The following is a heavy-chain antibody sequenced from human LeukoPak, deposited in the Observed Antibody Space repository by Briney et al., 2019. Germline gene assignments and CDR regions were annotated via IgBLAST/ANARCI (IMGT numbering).Heavy chain of an antibody. V-gene: IGHV1-18*01. CDR3: ARGYSSGRDYYFDY. J-gene: IGHJ4*02. CDR2: ISGYSGNT. CDR1: GYIFTTYS. Sequence: GASVKVSCKASGYIFTTYSVNWVRQAPGQGLEWMGWISGYSGNTNYAQKLQGRVTMTTDTSTSTAYMELRSLRSDDTAIYYCARGYSSGRDYYFDYWGQGTLVTVSS. D-gene: IGHD6-19*01.